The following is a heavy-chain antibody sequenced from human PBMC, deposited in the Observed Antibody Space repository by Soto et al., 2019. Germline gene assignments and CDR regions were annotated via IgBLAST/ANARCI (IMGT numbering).Heavy chain of an antibody. D-gene: IGHD2-21*01. CDR3: ARSLWTSTFLNLFDP. CDR1: GYTFTTYV. Sequence: ASVNVSCKASGYTFTTYVMHWVRQAPGQSLEWMGWINAGNGDTKYSQRFQGRVTITRDTSATTAYMELSSLTSEDSAVYYCARSLWTSTFLNLFDPWGQGALVTVSS. J-gene: IGHJ5*02. V-gene: IGHV1-3*01. CDR2: INAGNGDT.